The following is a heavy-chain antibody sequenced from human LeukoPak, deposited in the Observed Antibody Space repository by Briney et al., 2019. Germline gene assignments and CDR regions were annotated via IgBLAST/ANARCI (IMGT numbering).Heavy chain of an antibody. D-gene: IGHD5-12*01. CDR2: FYYSGST. Sequence: SETLSLTCTVPGGSISSYSWSWIRQPPGKGLEWIGSFYYSGSTHYNPSLKSRVTMSVDTSKNQFSLKLSSVTAADTAVYYCARHGGESIVAMILHAFDIWGQGTMVTVSS. V-gene: IGHV4-59*08. CDR1: GGSISSYS. J-gene: IGHJ3*02. CDR3: ARHGGESIVAMILHAFDI.